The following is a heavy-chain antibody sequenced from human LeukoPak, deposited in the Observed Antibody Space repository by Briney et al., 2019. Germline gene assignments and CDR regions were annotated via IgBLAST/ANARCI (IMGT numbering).Heavy chain of an antibody. J-gene: IGHJ4*02. V-gene: IGHV3-66*01. D-gene: IGHD2-21*01. CDR3: ARNIPVTRWGY. Sequence: GGSLRLSCAASGFTVSSNYMSWVRQAPGKGLEWVSLIYSGGSTYYADSVKGRLTISRDNSKNTVYLQMNSLRAEDTAVYYCARNIPVTRWGYWGQGTLVTVSS. CDR1: GFTVSSNY. CDR2: IYSGGST.